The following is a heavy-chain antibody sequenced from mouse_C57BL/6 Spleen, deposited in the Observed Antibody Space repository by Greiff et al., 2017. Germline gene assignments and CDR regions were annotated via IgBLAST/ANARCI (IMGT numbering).Heavy chain of an antibody. CDR3: AIDFYYAIDY. V-gene: IGHV1-74*01. CDR1: GYTFTSYW. CDR2: INPSDSDT. J-gene: IGHJ4*01. Sequence: QVQLQQPGAELVKPGASVKVSCKASGYTFTSYWMPWVNQRPGQGLEWIGSINPSDSDTNYNQKFKGKATLTVDNSSSTAYLQLSSLTSEDSAVYYCAIDFYYAIDYWGQGTSVTVSS.